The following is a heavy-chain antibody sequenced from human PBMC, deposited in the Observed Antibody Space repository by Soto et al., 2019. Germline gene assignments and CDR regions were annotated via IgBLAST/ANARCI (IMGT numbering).Heavy chain of an antibody. CDR1: GFTFSSYA. J-gene: IGHJ5*02. V-gene: IGHV3-30-3*01. Sequence: SGGSLRLSYAASGFTFSSYAMHWVRQAPGKELEWVAVISYDGSNKYYADSVKGRFTISRDNSKNTLYLQMNSLRAEDTAVYYCARATLYYYDSSRYYWFAPWAQGTLVTGSS. CDR2: ISYDGSNK. CDR3: ARATLYYYDSSRYYWFAP. D-gene: IGHD3-22*01.